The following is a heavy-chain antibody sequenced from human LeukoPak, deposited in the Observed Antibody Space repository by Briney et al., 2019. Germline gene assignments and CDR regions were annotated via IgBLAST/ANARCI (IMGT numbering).Heavy chain of an antibody. D-gene: IGHD5-18*01. J-gene: IGHJ4*02. Sequence: QAGGSLRLSCAASGFTFSSYSMNWVRQAPGKGLEWVSAISGSGGSTYYADSVKGRFTISRDNSKNTLYLQMNSLRAEDTAVYYCAKADTAMVTDYWGQGTLVTVSS. CDR3: AKADTAMVTDY. CDR2: ISGSGGST. CDR1: GFTFSSYS. V-gene: IGHV3-23*01.